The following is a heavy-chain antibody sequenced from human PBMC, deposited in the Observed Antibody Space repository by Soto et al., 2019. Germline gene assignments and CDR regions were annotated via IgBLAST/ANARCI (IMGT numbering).Heavy chain of an antibody. D-gene: IGHD6-13*01. CDR2: IWYDGSNK. J-gene: IGHJ4*02. V-gene: IGHV3-33*08. CDR1: GITFSNAW. CDR3: ARDPAAGTKWVDY. Sequence: GGSLRLSCAASGITFSNAWMNWVRQAPGKGLEWVAVIWYDGSNKYYADSVKGRFTISRDNSKNTLYLQMNSLRAEDTAVYYCARDPAAGTKWVDYWGQGTLVTVSS.